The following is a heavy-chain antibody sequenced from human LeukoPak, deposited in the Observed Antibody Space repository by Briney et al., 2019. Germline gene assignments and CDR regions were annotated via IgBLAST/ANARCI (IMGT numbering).Heavy chain of an antibody. V-gene: IGHV3-7*01. J-gene: IGHJ6*02. CDR1: GFTFSSSA. CDR3: VRGMDV. CDR2: IKTDESEI. Sequence: GGSLRLSCAASGFTFSSSAMTWVRQAPGKGLEWVANIKTDESEIYYVDSVKGRFTISRDNAENSLYLQMNSLRVEDTAVYYCVRGMDVWGRGTTVTVSS.